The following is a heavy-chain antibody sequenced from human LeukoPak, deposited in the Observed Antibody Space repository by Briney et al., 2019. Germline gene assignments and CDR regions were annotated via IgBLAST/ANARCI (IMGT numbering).Heavy chain of an antibody. V-gene: IGHV1-69*04. CDR1: GGTFSSYA. CDR3: ARDPKGYFDYYYYGMDV. J-gene: IGHJ6*02. D-gene: IGHD2-15*01. Sequence: GSSVKVSCKASGGTFSSYAISWVRQAPGQGLEWMGRIIPILGIANYAQKFQGRVTITADKSTSTAYMELSSLRSEDTAVYYCARDPKGYFDYYYYGMDVWGQGTTVTVSS. CDR2: IIPILGIA.